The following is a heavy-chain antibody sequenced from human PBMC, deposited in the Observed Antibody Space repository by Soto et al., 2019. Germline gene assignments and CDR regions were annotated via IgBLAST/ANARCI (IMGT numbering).Heavy chain of an antibody. CDR1: GYTFTSYG. Sequence: ASVKVSCKASGYTFTSYGISWVRQAPGQGLEWMGWISAYNGNTDYAQKLQGRVTMTTDTSTRTAYMELRSLRSDDTAVYYCARDLGDGILRYFDWLSNSHDYWGQGTLVTVSS. CDR2: ISAYNGNT. V-gene: IGHV1-18*01. J-gene: IGHJ4*02. D-gene: IGHD3-9*01. CDR3: ARDLGDGILRYFDWLSNSHDY.